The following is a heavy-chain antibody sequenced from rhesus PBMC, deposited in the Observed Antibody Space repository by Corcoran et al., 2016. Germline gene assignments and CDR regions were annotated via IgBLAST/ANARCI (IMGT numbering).Heavy chain of an antibody. Sequence: QVQLQESGPGLVKPSETLSLTCAVSGGSFSGYYWGWIRQPPGKGLEGIGYISCSSGSTDYHPALKSRVTISTDTSKHQFSLKLSSVTAADTAVYYCARTLAAAGPYYFDYWGQGVLVTVSS. J-gene: IGHJ4*01. CDR1: GGSFSGYY. D-gene: IGHD6-25*01. CDR3: ARTLAAAGPYYFDY. CDR2: ISCSSGST. V-gene: IGHV4-165*01.